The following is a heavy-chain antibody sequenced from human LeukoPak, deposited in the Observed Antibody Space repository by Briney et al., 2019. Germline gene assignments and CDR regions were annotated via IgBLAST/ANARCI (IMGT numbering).Heavy chain of an antibody. D-gene: IGHD5-12*01. CDR2: IKQDGSEQ. Sequence: GGSLRLSCAASGFTFITYWMSWVRQAPGKGLEWVANIKQDGSEQYYVDSVKGRFTISRDNAKNSLYLQMISLGAEDTAVYYCARVSGTYFDYWGQGTLVTVSS. V-gene: IGHV3-7*01. CDR1: GFTFITYW. J-gene: IGHJ4*02. CDR3: ARVSGTYFDY.